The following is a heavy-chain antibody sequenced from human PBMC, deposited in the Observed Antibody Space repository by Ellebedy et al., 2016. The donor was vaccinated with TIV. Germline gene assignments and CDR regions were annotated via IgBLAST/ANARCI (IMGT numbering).Heavy chain of an antibody. Sequence: GESLKISCTASGFTLNNYWMTWVRQAPGKGLEWVANINEDGTKKHYVDSVRGRFTISRDYAGNSLFLQMNSLGAEDTAVYYCARAIYGASYLWGRGTLVTVPS. CDR1: GFTLNNYW. V-gene: IGHV3-7*01. J-gene: IGHJ2*01. CDR3: ARAIYGASYL. D-gene: IGHD4-17*01. CDR2: INEDGTKK.